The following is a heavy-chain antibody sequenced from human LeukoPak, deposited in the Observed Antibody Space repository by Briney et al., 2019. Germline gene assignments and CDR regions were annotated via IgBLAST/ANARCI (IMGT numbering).Heavy chain of an antibody. CDR3: ARGAHYCSGGSCYSIY. J-gene: IGHJ4*02. CDR1: GFTFSSYS. Sequence: GRSLRLSCAASGFTFSSYSINWVRQAPGKGLEWVSSISSSSSYIYYADSVKGRFTISRDNAKNSLYLQMNSLRAEDAAVYYCARGAHYCSGGSCYSIYWGQGTLVTVSS. D-gene: IGHD2-15*01. V-gene: IGHV3-21*01. CDR2: ISSSSSYI.